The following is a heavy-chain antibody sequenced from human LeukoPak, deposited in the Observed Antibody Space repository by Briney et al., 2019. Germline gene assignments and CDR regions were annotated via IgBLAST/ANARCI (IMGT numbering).Heavy chain of an antibody. CDR2: IHYGGGT. CDR3: ARDRPGGGYDSFDY. Sequence: LETLSLTCTVSGGSISGYYWSWIRQPPGKGLEWIGYIHYGGGTNYNPSLKSRITISVDTSKNHFSLKLISVTVADTAVYYCARDRPGGGYDSFDYWGQGTLVTVSS. D-gene: IGHD5-12*01. CDR1: GGSISGYY. J-gene: IGHJ4*02. V-gene: IGHV4-59*01.